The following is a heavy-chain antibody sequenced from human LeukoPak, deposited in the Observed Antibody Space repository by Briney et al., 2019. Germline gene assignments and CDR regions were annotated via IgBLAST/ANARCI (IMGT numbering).Heavy chain of an antibody. CDR2: IYPGDSDT. CDR3: ARRYGSGSYTDAFDI. CDR1: GYSFTSYW. D-gene: IGHD3-10*01. Sequence: GESLQISCKGSGYSFTSYWIGWVRQMPGKGLEWMGIIYPGDSDTRYSPSFQGQVTISADKSISTAYLQWSSLKASDTAMYYCARRYGSGSYTDAFDIWGQGTMVTVSS. V-gene: IGHV5-51*01. J-gene: IGHJ3*02.